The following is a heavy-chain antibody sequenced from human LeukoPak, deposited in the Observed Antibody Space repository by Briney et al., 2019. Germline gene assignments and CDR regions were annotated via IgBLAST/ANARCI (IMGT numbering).Heavy chain of an antibody. J-gene: IGHJ4*02. V-gene: IGHV3-23*01. CDR2: ISENGDNT. D-gene: IGHD4/OR15-4a*01. CDR3: AQGLYYFDY. Sequence: GGSRRLSCAASGFTFSRYCMSGVRQAPGKGLEWVSGISENGDNTYYADSVKGRFTISRDNSRDTLYLQMNSLRGEDTAVYYCAQGLYYFDYWGQGTLVTVSS. CDR1: GFTFSRYC.